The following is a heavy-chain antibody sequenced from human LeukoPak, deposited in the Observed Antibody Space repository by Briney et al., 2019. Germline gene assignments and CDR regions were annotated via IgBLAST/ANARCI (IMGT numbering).Heavy chain of an antibody. D-gene: IGHD3-10*01. V-gene: IGHV1-2*02. Sequence: ASVKVSCKASGYTFTDSYMHWVRQAPGQGLEWMGWVNPNSGGTNYAQDFQGRVTMTRDTSLNTVYMELSRLRSEDTAVYYCARGPGSAFDCWGQGTMVTVSS. J-gene: IGHJ3*01. CDR2: VNPNSGGT. CDR1: GYTFTDSY. CDR3: ARGPGSAFDC.